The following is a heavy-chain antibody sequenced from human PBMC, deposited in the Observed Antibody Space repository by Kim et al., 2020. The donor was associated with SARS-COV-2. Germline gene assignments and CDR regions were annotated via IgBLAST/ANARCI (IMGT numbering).Heavy chain of an antibody. V-gene: IGHV3-23*01. CDR3: ARSQGCSSTSCYVGY. J-gene: IGHJ4*02. CDR2: ISGSGDST. D-gene: IGHD2-2*01. Sequence: GGSLRLSCAVSGFTFSSYAMSWVRQAPGKGLEWVSGISGSGDSTYYADSVKGRFTISRDNSKNTLYLQMNSLRVEDTAVYYCARSQGCSSTSCYVGYWGQGTLVTVSS. CDR1: GFTFSSYA.